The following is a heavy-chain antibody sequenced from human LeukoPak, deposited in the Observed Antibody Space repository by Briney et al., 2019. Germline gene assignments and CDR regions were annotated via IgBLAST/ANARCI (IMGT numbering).Heavy chain of an antibody. CDR2: INQDGSVK. CDR3: TRDFVF. CDR1: GFAFSTYW. D-gene: IGHD3-3*01. V-gene: IGHV3-7*01. Sequence: GGSLRLSSAASGFAFSTYWMGWVRQAPGKGLEWVGNINQDGSVKHNVDSVRGRFTISRDNARNSVYLQMNALRVEDTAVYYCTRDFVFWGQGTLVTASS. J-gene: IGHJ4*02.